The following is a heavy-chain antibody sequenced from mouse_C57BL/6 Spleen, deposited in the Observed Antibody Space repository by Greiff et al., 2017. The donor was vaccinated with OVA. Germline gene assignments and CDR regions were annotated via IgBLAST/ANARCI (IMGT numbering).Heavy chain of an antibody. CDR1: GFNIKDYY. D-gene: IGHD1-1*01. V-gene: IGHV14-1*01. CDR3: TTDYYGSSLYAMDY. CDR2: IDPEDGDT. Sequence: EVQLQQSGAELVRPGASVKLSCTASGFNIKDYYMHWVKQRPEQGLEWIGRIDPEDGDTAYAPKFQGKATMTADTSSNTAYLQLISLTSEDTAVYYCTTDYYGSSLYAMDYWGQGTSVTVSS. J-gene: IGHJ4*01.